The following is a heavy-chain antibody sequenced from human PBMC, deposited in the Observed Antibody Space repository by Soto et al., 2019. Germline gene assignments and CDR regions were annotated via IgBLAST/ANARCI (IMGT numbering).Heavy chain of an antibody. V-gene: IGHV3-23*01. CDR1: GFTFSTFA. J-gene: IGHJ4*02. CDR3: AKKTESIGSPYFFDY. Sequence: GGSLRLSCAASGFTFSTFAMSWVRQAPGKGLEWVSSISGSGAYTYYADSVKGRFTVSRDNSKNTLYMQMNSLRGEDTAVYYCAKKTESIGSPYFFDYWGQGTLVTVSS. CDR2: ISGSGAYT. D-gene: IGHD1-26*01.